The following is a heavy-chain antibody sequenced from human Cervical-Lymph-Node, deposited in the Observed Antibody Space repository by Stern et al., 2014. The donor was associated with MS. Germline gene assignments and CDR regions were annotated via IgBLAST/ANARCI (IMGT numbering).Heavy chain of an antibody. V-gene: IGHV3-30*18. Sequence: VQLVESGGGVVQPGRSLRLTCKVSGFTFSSYGMHWVRQAPGKGLEWVSVISYDGSDTYYEGSVKGRFTISRDNSKKTLYLEMRSLRPEDTAVYYCGKRGIAEVRGVRLGDYWGPGTLVIVSS. D-gene: IGHD3-10*01. CDR3: GKRGIAEVRGVRLGDY. CDR2: ISYDGSDT. J-gene: IGHJ4*02. CDR1: GFTFSSYG.